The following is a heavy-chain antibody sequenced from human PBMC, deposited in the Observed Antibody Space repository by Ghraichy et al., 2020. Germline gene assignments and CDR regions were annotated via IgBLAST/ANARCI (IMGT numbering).Heavy chain of an antibody. Sequence: ASVKVSCKASGYTFRSYAINWVRQAPGQGLEWTGWIDGYTANPTYAPGFTGRFVFSLDMSVSTAYLEISSLEAEDTAVYYCARDGVQMPGSAAYDYWGQGTLVTVSS. D-gene: IGHD1-1*01. CDR2: IDGYTANP. CDR1: GYTFRSYA. CDR3: ARDGVQMPGSAAYDY. J-gene: IGHJ4*02. V-gene: IGHV7-4-1*02.